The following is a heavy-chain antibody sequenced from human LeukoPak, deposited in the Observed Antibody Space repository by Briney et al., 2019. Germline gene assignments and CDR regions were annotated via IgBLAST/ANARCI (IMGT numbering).Heavy chain of an antibody. J-gene: IGHJ5*02. CDR2: INPNSGGT. CDR3: ARGYCSGGSCYSVENWFDP. V-gene: IGHV1-2*06. CDR1: GYTFTGYQ. Sequence: GASVKVSCKASGYTFTGYQIHWVRQAPGQGLEWMGRINPNSGGTNYAQKFQGRVTMTRDTSISTAYMELSGLTSDDTAIYYCARGYCSGGSCYSVENWFDPWGQGTLVTVSS. D-gene: IGHD2-15*01.